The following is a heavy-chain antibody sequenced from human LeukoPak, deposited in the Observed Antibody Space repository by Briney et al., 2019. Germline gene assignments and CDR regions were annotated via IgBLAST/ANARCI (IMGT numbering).Heavy chain of an antibody. CDR1: GFTFSSYA. Sequence: GGSLRLSCAASGFTFSSYAMSWVRQAPGKGREWASAISGSGGSKYYADSVKGRFTISRDNSKNTLYLQMNSLRAEDTAVYYCAKYSKWQLVRFDYWGQGTLVTVSS. CDR2: ISGSGGSK. J-gene: IGHJ4*02. V-gene: IGHV3-23*01. D-gene: IGHD6-6*01. CDR3: AKYSKWQLVRFDY.